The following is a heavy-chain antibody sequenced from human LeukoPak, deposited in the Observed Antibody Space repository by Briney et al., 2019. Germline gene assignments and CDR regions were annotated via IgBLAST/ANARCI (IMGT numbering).Heavy chain of an antibody. J-gene: IGHJ5*02. V-gene: IGHV4-4*07. CDR2: IYTSGST. CDR1: GGSISSYC. Sequence: SETLSLTCTVSGGSISSYCWSWIRQPAGKGLEWIGRIYTSGSTNYNPSLKSRVTMSVDTSKNQFSLKLSSVTAADTAVYHCARDRIAVAENWFDPWGQGTLVTVSS. D-gene: IGHD6-19*01. CDR3: ARDRIAVAENWFDP.